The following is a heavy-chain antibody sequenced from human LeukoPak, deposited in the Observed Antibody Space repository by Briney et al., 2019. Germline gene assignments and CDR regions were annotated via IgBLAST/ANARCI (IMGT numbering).Heavy chain of an antibody. J-gene: IGHJ5*02. V-gene: IGHV4-31*03. CDR2: IYYSGST. D-gene: IGHD2-2*01. Sequence: PSETLSLTCTVSGGSISSGGYYWSWIRQHPGKGLEWIGYIYYSGSTYYNPSLKSRVTISVDTSKNQVSLKLSSVTAADTAVYYCSRVVVPAVVDPWGQGTLVTVSS. CDR3: SRVVVPAVVDP. CDR1: GGSISSGGYY.